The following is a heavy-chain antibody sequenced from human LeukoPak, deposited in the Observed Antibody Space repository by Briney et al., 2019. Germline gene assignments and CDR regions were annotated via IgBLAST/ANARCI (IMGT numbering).Heavy chain of an antibody. J-gene: IGHJ6*02. D-gene: IGHD5-12*01. V-gene: IGHV3-23*01. Sequence: GGSLRLSCAASGFTFSSYAMSWVRQAPGKGLEWVSGISGSGGSIYYADSVRGRFTISRDNSKNTLYLQMNSLRAEDTAVYYCAKGVGYGGYPYYYYYGMDVWGQGTTVTVSS. CDR2: ISGSGGSI. CDR1: GFTFSSYA. CDR3: AKGVGYGGYPYYYYYGMDV.